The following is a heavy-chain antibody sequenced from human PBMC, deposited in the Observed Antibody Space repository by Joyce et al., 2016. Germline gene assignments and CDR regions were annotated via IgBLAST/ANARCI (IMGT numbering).Heavy chain of an antibody. CDR3: ARLTIGRWFDP. D-gene: IGHD4/OR15-4a*01. CDR2: IYSGGRT. Sequence: EVKLVESGGGLIQPGGSLRLSCAASGFTVSRNYMVWVRQVPGKGLEWVSVIYSGGRTYNADSVKGRFTIARDNSKNTLYLQMNSLRAEDTAVYYGARLTIGRWFDPWGQGTLVTV. CDR1: GFTVSRNY. V-gene: IGHV3-53*01. J-gene: IGHJ5*02.